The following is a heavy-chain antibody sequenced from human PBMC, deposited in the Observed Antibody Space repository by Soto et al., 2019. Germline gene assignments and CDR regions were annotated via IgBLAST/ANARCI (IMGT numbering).Heavy chain of an antibody. Sequence: GGSLRLSCTASGFTFGDYAMSWFRQAPGKGLEWVGFIRSKAYGGTTEYAASVKGRFTISRDDSKSIAYLQMNSLKTEDTAVYYCTRGTGVVTLWFGELLYTPFDYWGQGTLVTVSS. CDR3: TRGTGVVTLWFGELLYTPFDY. CDR1: GFTFGDYA. J-gene: IGHJ4*02. D-gene: IGHD3-10*01. V-gene: IGHV3-49*03. CDR2: IRSKAYGGTT.